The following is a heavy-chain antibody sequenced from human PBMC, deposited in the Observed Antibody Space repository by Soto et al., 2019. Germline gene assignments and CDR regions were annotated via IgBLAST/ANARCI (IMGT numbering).Heavy chain of an antibody. J-gene: IGHJ5*02. V-gene: IGHV4-59*02. CDR1: GGSVSHYY. CDR2: IYYTGTH. Sequence: PSETLSLTCSVSGGSVSHYYWSWVRQPPGKRLEWIGSIYYTGTHDYNPSLRGRATISVDTSKDQFSLKLTSVTAADTAVYYCARDRDRHSSGLPSFDPWGQGILVTVSS. CDR3: ARDRDRHSSGLPSFDP. D-gene: IGHD3-22*01.